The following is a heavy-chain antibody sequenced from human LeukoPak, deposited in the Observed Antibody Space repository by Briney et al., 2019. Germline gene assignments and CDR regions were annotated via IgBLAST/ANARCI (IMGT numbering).Heavy chain of an antibody. CDR3: ARGWIQLWSNWFDT. J-gene: IGHJ5*01. CDR1: GFTFDDYG. CDR2: IDWNGGRT. Sequence: PGGSLRLSCEGSGFTFDDYGMTWVRQRPGKGLEWVSGIDWNGGRTGYADSVKGRFTISRDNAKNSLYLQMNSLRAEDTALYYCARGWIQLWSNWFDTWGQGTEVTVSS. D-gene: IGHD5-18*01. V-gene: IGHV3-20*04.